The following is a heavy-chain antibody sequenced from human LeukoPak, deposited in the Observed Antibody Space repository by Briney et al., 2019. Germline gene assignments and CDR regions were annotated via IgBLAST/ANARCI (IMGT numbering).Heavy chain of an antibody. Sequence: SVKVSCKASGYTFTGYYMHWVRQAPGQGLEWMGWINPKSGGTNYAQKFQGRVTMTRDTSISTAYMELSRLRSDDTAVYYCARVPAYSNYDFWSSQIQPNNWFDPWGQGTLVTVSS. J-gene: IGHJ5*02. CDR3: ARVPAYSNYDFWSSQIQPNNWFDP. V-gene: IGHV1-2*02. CDR2: INPKSGGT. CDR1: GYTFTGYY. D-gene: IGHD3-3*01.